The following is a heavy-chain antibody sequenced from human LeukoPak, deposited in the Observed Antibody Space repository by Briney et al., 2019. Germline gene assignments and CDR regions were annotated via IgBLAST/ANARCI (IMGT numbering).Heavy chain of an antibody. CDR2: ISYDGSNK. V-gene: IGHV3-30*18. CDR1: GFTFSSYG. D-gene: IGHD3-9*01. CDR3: AKDVSGYDILTGYSRAEVDY. J-gene: IGHJ4*02. Sequence: GGSLRLSCAASGFTFSSYGMHWVRQAPGKGLEWVAVISYDGSNKYYADSVKGRFTISRDNSKNTLYLQMNSPRAEDTAVYYCAKDVSGYDILTGYSRAEVDYWGQGTLVTVSS.